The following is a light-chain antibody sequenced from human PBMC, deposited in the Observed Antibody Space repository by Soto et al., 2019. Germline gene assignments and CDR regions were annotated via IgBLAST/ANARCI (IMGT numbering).Light chain of an antibody. CDR2: GAS. J-gene: IGKJ4*01. Sequence: EIVMTQSPATLSVSPGERATLSCRASQSVSSNLAWYQQKPGQAPRLLIYGASTRATGISARFSGSGSGTEFTRTSISLQSEDFAVYYCQQYNNWPLTFGGGTKVEIK. CDR1: QSVSSN. CDR3: QQYNNWPLT. V-gene: IGKV3-15*01.